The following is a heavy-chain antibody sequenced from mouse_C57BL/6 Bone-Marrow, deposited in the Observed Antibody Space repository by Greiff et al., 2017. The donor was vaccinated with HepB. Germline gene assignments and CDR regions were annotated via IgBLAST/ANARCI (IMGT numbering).Heavy chain of an antibody. Sequence: VQLQQSGPVLVKPGASVKMSCKASGYTFTDYYMNWVKQSHGKSLEWIGVINPYNGGTSYNQKFKGKATLTVDKSSSTAYMELNSLTSEDSAVYYCARRYYGSRYYFDYWGQGTTLTVSS. V-gene: IGHV1-19*01. D-gene: IGHD1-1*01. CDR2: INPYNGGT. CDR3: ARRYYGSRYYFDY. J-gene: IGHJ2*01. CDR1: GYTFTDYY.